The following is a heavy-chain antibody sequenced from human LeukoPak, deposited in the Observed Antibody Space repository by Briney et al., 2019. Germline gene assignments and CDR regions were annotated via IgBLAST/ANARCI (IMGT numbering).Heavy chain of an antibody. CDR3: ARYVDGGYSSEINDY. D-gene: IGHD6-19*01. CDR1: GGSISSSSYY. CDR2: IYYSGST. Sequence: PSETLSLTCTVSGGSISSSSYYWGWIRQPPGKGLEWIGSIYYSGSTYYNPSLKSRVTISVDTSKNQFSLKLSSVTAADTAVYYCARYVDGGYSSEINDYWGQGTLVTVSS. J-gene: IGHJ4*02. V-gene: IGHV4-39*01.